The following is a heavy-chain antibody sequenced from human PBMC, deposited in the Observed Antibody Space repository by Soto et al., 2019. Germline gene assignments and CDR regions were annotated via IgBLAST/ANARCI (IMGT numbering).Heavy chain of an antibody. D-gene: IGHD5-18*01. CDR2: IYWDHSE. J-gene: IGHJ2*01. Sequence: QITLKESAPTLVKPTQTLTLTCTFSGFSLSTSGVGVGWIRQPPGKALEWLALIYWDHSERYSPSLKSRLTITKDTSKNQVVLTLTNMDPVDTATYFCVRTLRWLYFDLWGRGTLLTVSS. CDR1: GFSLSTSGVG. CDR3: VRTLRWLYFDL. V-gene: IGHV2-5*02.